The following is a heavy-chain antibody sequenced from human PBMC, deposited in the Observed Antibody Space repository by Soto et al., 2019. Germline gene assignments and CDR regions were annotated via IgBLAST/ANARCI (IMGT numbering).Heavy chain of an antibody. CDR2: ISHSGSYI. V-gene: IGHV3-21*01. CDR1: GFSFGDYI. Sequence: AQLVESGGSLVKPGGSLRLSCAASGFSFGDYIMNWVRQAPGRGLEWVASISHSGSYIFYADSVKGPFTIPRDNSRDSLYLQMNSLRVDDTAIYYCASPRDYCVTTSNCFIAFDIWGQGTRVTVSS. CDR3: ASPRDYCVTTSNCFIAFDI. J-gene: IGHJ3*02. D-gene: IGHD4-17*01.